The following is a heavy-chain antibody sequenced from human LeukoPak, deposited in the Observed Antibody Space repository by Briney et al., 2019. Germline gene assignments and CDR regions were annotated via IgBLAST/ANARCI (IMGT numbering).Heavy chain of an antibody. CDR2: INSSSSYI. D-gene: IGHD2-15*01. CDR3: ARDKGCSGGSCYGSGAFDI. J-gene: IGHJ3*02. V-gene: IGHV3-21*01. CDR1: GFTFSSYS. Sequence: GSLRLSCAASGFTFSSYSMNRVRQAPGKGLGGVSSINSSSSYIYYADSVKGRFTISRDNAKNSLYLQMNSLRAEDTAVYYCARDKGCSGGSCYGSGAFDIWGQGTMVTVSS.